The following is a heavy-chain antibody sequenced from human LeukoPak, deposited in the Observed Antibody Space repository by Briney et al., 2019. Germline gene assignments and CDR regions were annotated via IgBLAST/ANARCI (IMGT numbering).Heavy chain of an antibody. Sequence: GGSLRLSCAASGFSFSSYSMNWVRQAPGKGLEWVAVISYDGSNKYYADSVKGRFTISRDNSKNTLYPQMNSLRAEDTAVYYCARATYYYDSSGYNLDYWGQGTLVTVSS. D-gene: IGHD3-22*01. CDR1: GFSFSSYS. CDR3: ARATYYYDSSGYNLDY. CDR2: ISYDGSNK. J-gene: IGHJ4*02. V-gene: IGHV3-30*03.